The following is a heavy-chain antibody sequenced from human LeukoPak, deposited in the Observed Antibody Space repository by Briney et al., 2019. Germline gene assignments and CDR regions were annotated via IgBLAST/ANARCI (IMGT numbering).Heavy chain of an antibody. CDR2: ISTSGSTI. CDR1: GFPFSDYY. J-gene: IGHJ6*03. CDR3: ARVTDYYYYMDV. V-gene: IGHV3-11*01. Sequence: GGSLRLSCAASGFPFSDYYMTWIRQAPGKGLEWVSYISTSGSTIYYADSVKGRFTISRDNAENSLYLQMNNLRDEDTAVYYCARVTDYYYYMDVWGKGTTVTVSS.